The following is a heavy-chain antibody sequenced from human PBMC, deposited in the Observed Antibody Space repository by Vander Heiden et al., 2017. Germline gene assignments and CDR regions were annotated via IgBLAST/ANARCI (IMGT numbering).Heavy chain of an antibody. D-gene: IGHD3-22*01. CDR1: TFSNYN. J-gene: IGHJ4*02. V-gene: IGHV3-21*01. Sequence: TFSNYNVNWVRQSPGKGLEWVSSISRTSTYIYYADSAKGRFTISRDNAKDSLYLQMNSLRAEDTAIYYCARGIYDTSDYYFDYWGQGTLVTVSS. CDR3: ARGIYDTSDYYFDY. CDR2: ISRTSTYI.